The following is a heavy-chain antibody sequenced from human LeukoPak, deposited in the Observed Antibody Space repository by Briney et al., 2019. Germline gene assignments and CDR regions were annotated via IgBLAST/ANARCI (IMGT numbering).Heavy chain of an antibody. CDR2: IGTVGDT. CDR1: GFTFSNYA. V-gene: IGHV3-13*01. D-gene: IGHD1-26*01. J-gene: IGHJ4*02. CDR3: ARQMTPHGNFDY. Sequence: GGSLRLSCAASGFTFSNYAMHWVRQATGKGLEWVSAIGTVGDTFYPGSVKGRFTISRENAKNSLYLQMNSLRAEDTAVYYCARQMTPHGNFDYWGQGTLVTVSS.